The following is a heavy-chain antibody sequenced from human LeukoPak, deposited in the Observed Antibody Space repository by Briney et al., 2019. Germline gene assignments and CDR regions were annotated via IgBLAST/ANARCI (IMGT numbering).Heavy chain of an antibody. Sequence: GGSLRLSCAASGFTFSSYAMHWVRQAPGKGLEWVAVISYDGSNKYYADSVKGRFTISRGNSKNTLYLQMDSLRAEDTAVYYCARITTTVTAIDYWGQGTLVTVSS. D-gene: IGHD4-17*01. V-gene: IGHV3-30*04. CDR2: ISYDGSNK. CDR1: GFTFSSYA. J-gene: IGHJ4*02. CDR3: ARITTTVTAIDY.